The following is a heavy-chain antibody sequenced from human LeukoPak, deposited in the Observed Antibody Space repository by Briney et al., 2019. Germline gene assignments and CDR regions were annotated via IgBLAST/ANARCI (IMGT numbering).Heavy chain of an antibody. Sequence: PSETLSLTCTVSGGSISSCYWSWIRQPPGKGLEWIGEINHSGSTNYNPSLKSRVTISVDTSKNQFSLKLSSVTAADTAVYYCARGWDYYDSSGYRLTAFDYWGQGTLVTVSS. CDR1: GGSISSCY. CDR2: INHSGST. D-gene: IGHD3-22*01. CDR3: ARGWDYYDSSGYRLTAFDY. V-gene: IGHV4-34*01. J-gene: IGHJ4*02.